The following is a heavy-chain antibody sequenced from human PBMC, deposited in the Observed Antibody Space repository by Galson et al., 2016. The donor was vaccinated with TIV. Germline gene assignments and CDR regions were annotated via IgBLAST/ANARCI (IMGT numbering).Heavy chain of an antibody. CDR1: GFTFDDFD. Sequence: SLRLSCAASGFTFDDFDMAWVRQGPGRGLEWVSSVNWNGLGTSYADSVKGRFTISRDSAKNSLYLQTDSLGAEDTALYYCARVASCGGTCYYFESWGQGTLVAVSS. D-gene: IGHD2-21*01. CDR2: VNWNGLGT. J-gene: IGHJ4*02. CDR3: ARVASCGGTCYYFES. V-gene: IGHV3-20*04.